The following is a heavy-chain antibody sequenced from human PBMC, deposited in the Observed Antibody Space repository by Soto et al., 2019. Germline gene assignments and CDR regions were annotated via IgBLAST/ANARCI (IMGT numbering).Heavy chain of an antibody. V-gene: IGHV3-21*01. D-gene: IGHD3-9*01. CDR1: GFTFSSYS. J-gene: IGHJ6*03. CDR3: AASYDILTAAGGYYYYMDV. Sequence: GGSLRLSCAASGFTFSSYSMNWVRQAPGKGLEWVSSISSSSSYIYYADSVKGRFTISRDNAKNSLYLQMNSLRAEDTAVYYCAASYDILTAAGGYYYYMDVWGKGTTVTVSS. CDR2: ISSSSSYI.